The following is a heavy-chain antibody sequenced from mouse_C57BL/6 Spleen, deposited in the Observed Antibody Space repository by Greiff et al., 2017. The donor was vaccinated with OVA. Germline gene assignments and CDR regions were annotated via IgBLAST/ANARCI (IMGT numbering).Heavy chain of an antibody. CDR1: GYTFTDYE. CDR2: IDPETGGT. CDR3: TREGYSNYVSWFAY. V-gene: IGHV1-15*01. J-gene: IGHJ3*01. D-gene: IGHD2-5*01. Sequence: VQLQQSGAELVRPGASVTLSCKASGYTFTDYEMHWVKQTPVHGLEWIGAIDPETGGTAYNQKFKGKAILTADKSSSTAYMELRSLTSEDSAVYYCTREGYSNYVSWFAYWGQGTLVTVSA.